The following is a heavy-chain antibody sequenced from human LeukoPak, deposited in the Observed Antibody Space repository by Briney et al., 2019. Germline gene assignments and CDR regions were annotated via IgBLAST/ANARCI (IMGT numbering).Heavy chain of an antibody. CDR2: IIPSDGFT. J-gene: IGHJ4*02. CDR1: GYTFSSYY. D-gene: IGHD3-3*01. CDR3: ARAGRRFFGVLIPLSFDY. V-gene: IGHV1-46*01. Sequence: GASVKVSCKVSGYTFSSYYVHWVRQAPGQGLEWMGMIIPSDGFTSYAQKFQGRVTMTRDMSTSTVYMELSSLRSDDTAVYYCARAGRRFFGVLIPLSFDYWGQGTPVTVSS.